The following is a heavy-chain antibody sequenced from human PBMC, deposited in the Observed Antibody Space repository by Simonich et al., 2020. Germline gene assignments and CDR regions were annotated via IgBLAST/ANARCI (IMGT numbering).Heavy chain of an antibody. CDR1: GYSISSGYY. CDR2: IYHSGST. D-gene: IGHD6-13*01. Sequence: QVQLQESGPGLVKPSETLSLTCAVSGYSISSGYYWGWIRQPPGKGLEWIGSIYHSGSTYYTPYLKSRVTISVDTSKNQFSLKLSSVTAADTAVYYCARVGYSNYYYYGMDVWGQGTTVTVSS. V-gene: IGHV4-38-2*01. J-gene: IGHJ6*02. CDR3: ARVGYSNYYYYGMDV.